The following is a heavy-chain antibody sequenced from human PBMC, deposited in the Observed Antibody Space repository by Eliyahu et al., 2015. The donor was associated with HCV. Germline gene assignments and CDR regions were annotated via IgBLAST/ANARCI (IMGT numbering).Heavy chain of an antibody. V-gene: IGHV3-23*01. CDR2: ISGTTGST. CDR1: GFTFSSYA. D-gene: IGHD2-15*01. J-gene: IGHJ4*02. CDR3: ARDHIPYLYCSGGSCYSMDY. Sequence: EVQLLESGGGLVQPGGSLRLSCVASGFTFSSYAMSWVRQAPGKGLEWVSLISGTTGSTFYAESVKGRFTISRDNSKNTVYLQMNSLRAEDTAIYYCARDHIPYLYCSGGSCYSMDYWGQGSLVTVSS.